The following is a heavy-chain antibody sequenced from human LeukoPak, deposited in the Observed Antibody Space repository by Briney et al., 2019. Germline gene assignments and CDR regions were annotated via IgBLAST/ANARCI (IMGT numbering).Heavy chain of an antibody. CDR1: GFTVSSNY. CDR2: IYSGGST. D-gene: IGHD2-15*01. J-gene: IGHJ3*02. Sequence: GGSLRLSCAASGFTVSSNYMSWVRQAPGKGLEWVSVIYSGGSTYYADSVKGRFAISRDNSKNTLYLQMNSLRAEDTAVYYCASAPYGGNHRGAFDIWGQGTMVTVSS. V-gene: IGHV3-53*01. CDR3: ASAPYGGNHRGAFDI.